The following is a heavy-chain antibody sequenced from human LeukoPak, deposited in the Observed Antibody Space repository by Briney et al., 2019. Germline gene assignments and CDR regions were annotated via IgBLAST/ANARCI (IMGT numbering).Heavy chain of an antibody. CDR3: ARDGYSYGYAHFFDY. CDR1: GGTFSSYA. Sequence: SVKVSCKASGGTFSSYAISWVRQAPGQGLEWMGRIVPIFGTANYAQKFQGRVTITTDESTSTAYMELSSLRSEDTAVYYCARDGYSYGYAHFFDYWGQGPLVTVSS. D-gene: IGHD5-18*01. CDR2: IVPIFGTA. V-gene: IGHV1-69*05. J-gene: IGHJ4*02.